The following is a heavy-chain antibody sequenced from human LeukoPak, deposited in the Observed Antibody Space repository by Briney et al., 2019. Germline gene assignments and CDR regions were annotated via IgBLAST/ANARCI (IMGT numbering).Heavy chain of an antibody. V-gene: IGHV3-23*01. J-gene: IGHJ4*02. CDR3: AKDSGMVRGVSSSAPTGALDY. CDR1: GFTFSNFG. Sequence: QAGGSLRLSCAASGFTFSNFGMSWVRQAPGKGLEWVSVISGSGGSTYYADSVKGRFTISRDNSKNTLYLQMNSLRAEDTAVYYCAKDSGMVRGVSSSAPTGALDYWGQGTLVTVSS. D-gene: IGHD3-10*01. CDR2: ISGSGGST.